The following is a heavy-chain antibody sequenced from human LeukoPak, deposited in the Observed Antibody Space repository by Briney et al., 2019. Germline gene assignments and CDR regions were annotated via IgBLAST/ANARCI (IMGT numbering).Heavy chain of an antibody. D-gene: IGHD3-10*01. J-gene: IGHJ3*02. CDR2: ISGSGGST. CDR1: GFTFSSYA. Sequence: HPGGSLRLSCAASGFTFSSYAMSWVRQAPGKGLEWVSAISGSGGSTYYADSVKGRFTISRDNSKNTLYLQMNSLRAEDTAVYYCAKDGDYYYGSGSYSAFDIWGQGTMVTVSS. CDR3: AKDGDYYYGSGSYSAFDI. V-gene: IGHV3-23*01.